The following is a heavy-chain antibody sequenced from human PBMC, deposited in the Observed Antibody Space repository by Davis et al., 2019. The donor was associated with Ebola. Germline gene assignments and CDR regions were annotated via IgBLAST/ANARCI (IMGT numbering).Heavy chain of an antibody. V-gene: IGHV1-8*01. CDR3: AREGVTIFGVVTRGFGV. Sequence: ASVKVSCKASGYTFTSYDINWVRQATGQGLEWMGWMNPYSGNTGYAQKFQGRVTMTRNTSISPAYMDLSSLRSEYTAVYYCAREGVTIFGVVTRGFGVWGQGTTVTVSS. CDR2: MNPYSGNT. D-gene: IGHD3-3*01. J-gene: IGHJ6*02. CDR1: GYTFTSYD.